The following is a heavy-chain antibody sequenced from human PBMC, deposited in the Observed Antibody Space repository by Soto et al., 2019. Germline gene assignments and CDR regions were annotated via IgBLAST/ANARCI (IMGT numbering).Heavy chain of an antibody. D-gene: IGHD5-12*01. CDR2: IIPIFGKA. CDR3: ARDSGRDGYNFDY. Sequence: SVKVSCKASGGTFSSYAISWVRQAPGQGLEWMGGIIPIFGKANYAQKFQGRVTLTADASTSTAYMELSSLRSEDTAVYYSARDSGRDGYNFDYWGQGTLVTVSS. CDR1: GGTFSSYA. J-gene: IGHJ4*02. V-gene: IGHV1-69*13.